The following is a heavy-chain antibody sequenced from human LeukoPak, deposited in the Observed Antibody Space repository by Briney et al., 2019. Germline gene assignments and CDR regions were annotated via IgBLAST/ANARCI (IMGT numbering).Heavy chain of an antibody. D-gene: IGHD3-22*01. Sequence: GGPLRLSCAASGFTFSSYSMNWVRQAPGKGLEWVSYISSSSSTIYYADSVKGRFTISRDNAKNSLYLQMNSLRAEDTAVYYCARLMYNYYDSSGYGWGQGTLVTVSS. CDR1: GFTFSSYS. J-gene: IGHJ4*02. CDR2: ISSSSSTI. CDR3: ARLMYNYYDSSGYG. V-gene: IGHV3-48*01.